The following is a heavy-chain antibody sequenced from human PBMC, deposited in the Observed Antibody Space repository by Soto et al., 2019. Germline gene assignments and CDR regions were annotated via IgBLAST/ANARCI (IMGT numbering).Heavy chain of an antibody. V-gene: IGHV3-30*03. J-gene: IGHJ4*02. CDR3: ALPGGAARYFDY. CDR1: GFTFSSYG. D-gene: IGHD6-6*01. CDR2: ISYDGSNK. Sequence: GGSLRLSCAASGFTFSSYGMHWVRQAPGKGLEWVAVISYDGSNKYYADSVKGRFTISRDNSKNTLYLQMNSLRAEDTAVYYCALPGGAARYFDYWGQGTLVTVSS.